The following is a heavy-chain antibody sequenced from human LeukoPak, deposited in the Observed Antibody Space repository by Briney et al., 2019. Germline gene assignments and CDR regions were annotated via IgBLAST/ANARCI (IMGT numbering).Heavy chain of an antibody. D-gene: IGHD3-10*01. CDR1: GGSFSGYY. V-gene: IGHV4-34*01. CDR2: INHSGST. J-gene: IGHJ4*02. CDR3: ARALGRPRYYYGSGSPEFDY. Sequence: PSETLSLTYAVYGGSFSGYYWSWIRQPPGKGLEWIGEINHSGSTNYNPSLKSRVTISVDTSKNQFSLKLSSVTAADTAVYYCARALGRPRYYYGSGSPEFDYWGQGTLVTVSS.